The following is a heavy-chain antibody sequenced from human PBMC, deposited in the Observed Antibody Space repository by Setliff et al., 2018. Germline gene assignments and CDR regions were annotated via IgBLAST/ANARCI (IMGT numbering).Heavy chain of an antibody. CDR1: GYTFTAYY. CDR3: ARGEHIVSGDFYHYIDA. D-gene: IGHD2-15*01. J-gene: IGHJ6*03. CDR2: INPNAGNI. V-gene: IGHV1-2*02. Sequence: GASVKVSYKASGYTFTAYYIHWVRQAPGQGLEWMGWINPNAGNINYIQKFQGRVTMTRDTSISTAYMELRRLKSDDTAVYYCARGEHIVSGDFYHYIDAWGKGTTVTVSS.